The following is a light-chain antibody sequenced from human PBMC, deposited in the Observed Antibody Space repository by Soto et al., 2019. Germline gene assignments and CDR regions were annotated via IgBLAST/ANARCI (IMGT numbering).Light chain of an antibody. V-gene: IGKV2-28*01. J-gene: IGKJ1*01. CDR1: QTLLHSNGHNY. CDR3: MQTLQTPPWT. CDR2: LGS. Sequence: DVVMTQSPLSLPVIPGEPASISCRSRQTLLHSNGHNYLDWYLQKPGQSPQLLLYLGSNRASGVPGRLRGSGSGTEFTLKISRVEAEDVGIYYCMQTLQTPPWTFRQGAKVEIK.